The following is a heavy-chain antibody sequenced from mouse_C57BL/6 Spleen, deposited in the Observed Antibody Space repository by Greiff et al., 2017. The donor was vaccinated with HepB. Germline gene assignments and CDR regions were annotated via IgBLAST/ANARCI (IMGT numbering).Heavy chain of an antibody. V-gene: IGHV1-63*01. CDR1: GYTFTNYW. Sequence: VQLQQSGAELVRPGTSVKMSCKASGYTFTNYWIGWAKQRPGHGLEWIGDIYPGGGYTNYNEKFKGKATLTADKSSSTAYMHFSSLTSEDSAIYYCARRYYGPEHYFDYGGQGTTLTVSS. CDR3: ARRYYGPEHYFDY. CDR2: IYPGGGYT. J-gene: IGHJ2*01. D-gene: IGHD1-1*01.